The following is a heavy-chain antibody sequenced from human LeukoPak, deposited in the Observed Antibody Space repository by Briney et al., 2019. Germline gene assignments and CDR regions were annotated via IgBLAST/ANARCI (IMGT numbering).Heavy chain of an antibody. D-gene: IGHD5-18*01. CDR3: ARAGQLDAFDI. V-gene: IGHV4-59*08. Sequence: SETLSLTCTVSGGSISSYYWSWIREPPGKGLEWIGYIYYSGSTNYIPSLKSRVTISVDTSKNQFSLKLSSVTAADTAVYYCARAGQLDAFDIWGQGTMVTVSS. CDR2: IYYSGST. J-gene: IGHJ3*02. CDR1: GGSISSYY.